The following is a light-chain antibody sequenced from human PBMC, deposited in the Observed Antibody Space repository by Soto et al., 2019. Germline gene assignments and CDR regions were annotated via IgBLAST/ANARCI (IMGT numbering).Light chain of an antibody. J-gene: IGLJ2*01. CDR2: QDS. Sequence: VLTQPPSVSVSPGQTASITCSGDKLGDKYACWYQQKPGQSPVLVIYQDSKRPSGIPERFSGSNSGNTATLTISGTQAMDEADYYCQAWDSSTVVFGGGTKVTVL. CDR3: QAWDSSTVV. CDR1: KLGDKY. V-gene: IGLV3-1*01.